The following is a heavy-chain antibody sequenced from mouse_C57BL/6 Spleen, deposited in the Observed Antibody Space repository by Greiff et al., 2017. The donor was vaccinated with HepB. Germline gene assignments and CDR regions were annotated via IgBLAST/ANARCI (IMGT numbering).Heavy chain of an antibody. V-gene: IGHV1-5*01. CDR3: TITTVVVRDWYFDV. J-gene: IGHJ1*03. CDR1: GYTFTSYW. Sequence: VQLKQSGTVLARPGASVKMSCKTSGYTFTSYWMHWVKQRPGQGLEWIGAIYPGNSDTSYNQKFKGKAKLTAVTSASTAYMELSSLTNEDSAVYYCTITTVVVRDWYFDVWGTGTTVTVSS. D-gene: IGHD1-1*01. CDR2: IYPGNSDT.